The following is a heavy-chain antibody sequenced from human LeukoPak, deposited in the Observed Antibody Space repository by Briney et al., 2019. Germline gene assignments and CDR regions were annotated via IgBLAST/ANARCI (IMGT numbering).Heavy chain of an antibody. Sequence: ASVKVSCKASGYTFTGCYMHWVRQAPGQGLEWMGWINPNSGGTNYAQKFQGRVTMTRDTSISTAYMELSRLRSDDTAVYYCARARGATWAEYCYYGMYVWGQETTVTVSS. J-gene: IGHJ6*02. V-gene: IGHV1-2*02. CDR1: GYTFTGCY. CDR3: ARARGATWAEYCYYGMYV. CDR2: INPNSGGT. D-gene: IGHD5-12*01.